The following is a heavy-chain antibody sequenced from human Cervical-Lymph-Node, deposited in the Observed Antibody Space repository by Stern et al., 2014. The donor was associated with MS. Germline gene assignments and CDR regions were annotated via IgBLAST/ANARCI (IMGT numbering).Heavy chain of an antibody. J-gene: IGHJ4*02. Sequence: ESGPTLVKPTQTLTLTCTFSGFSLSTSGVGVGRIRQPPGKAREWLVIIYWDDAKRYTPSPGSRPTLTKDTSKNLVFLTMTNMDPVDTSTYYCARLTTATALDYWGQGTLVTVSS. CDR2: IYWDDAK. V-gene: IGHV2-5*02. CDR3: ARLTTATALDY. D-gene: IGHD1-1*01. CDR1: GFSLSTSGVG.